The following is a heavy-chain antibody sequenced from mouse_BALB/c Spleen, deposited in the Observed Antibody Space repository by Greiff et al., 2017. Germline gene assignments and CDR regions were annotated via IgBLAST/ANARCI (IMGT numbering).Heavy chain of an antibody. Sequence: QVQLQQSGAELAKPGASVKMSCKASGYTFTSYWMHWVKQRPGQGLEWIGYINPSTGYTEYNQKFKDKATLTADKSSSTAYMQLSSLTSEDSAVYYCAREGITTKWGQGTTLTVSS. CDR2: INPSTGYT. CDR1: GYTFTSYW. J-gene: IGHJ2*01. D-gene: IGHD2-4*01. CDR3: AREGITTK. V-gene: IGHV1-7*01.